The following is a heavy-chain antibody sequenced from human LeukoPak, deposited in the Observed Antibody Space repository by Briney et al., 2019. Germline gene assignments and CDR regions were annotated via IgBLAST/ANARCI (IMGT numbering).Heavy chain of an antibody. J-gene: IGHJ5*02. CDR1: GFTFSSYA. CDR3: AGPIAVAGTSWFDP. D-gene: IGHD6-19*01. Sequence: GGSLRLSCAASGFTFSSYAMHWVRQAPGKGLEWVAVISYDGSNKYYADSVKGRFTISRDNSKNTLYLQMNSLRAEDTAVYYCAGPIAVAGTSWFDPWGQGTLVIVSS. CDR2: ISYDGSNK. V-gene: IGHV3-30*04.